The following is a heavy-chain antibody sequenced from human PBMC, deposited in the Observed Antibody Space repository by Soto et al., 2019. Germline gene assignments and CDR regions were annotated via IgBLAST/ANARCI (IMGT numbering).Heavy chain of an antibody. CDR2: IWYDGSSK. J-gene: IGHJ5*02. CDR3: AGVYSNYWGWFDP. Sequence: QVQLVESGGGVVQPGRSLRLSCAASGFTFSSYGMHWVRQAPGKGLEWVAVIWYDGSSKYYADSVKGRFTISRDNSKNTRYLQMDSLRAEDTAVYYCAGVYSNYWGWFDPWGQGTLVTVSS. V-gene: IGHV3-33*01. D-gene: IGHD4-4*01. CDR1: GFTFSSYG.